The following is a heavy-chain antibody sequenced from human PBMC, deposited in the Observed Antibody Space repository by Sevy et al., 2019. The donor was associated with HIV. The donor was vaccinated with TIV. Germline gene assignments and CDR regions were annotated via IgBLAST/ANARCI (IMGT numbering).Heavy chain of an antibody. V-gene: IGHV3-23*01. J-gene: IGHJ4*02. Sequence: GGSLRLSCAASGFTFSSYAMSWVRQAPGKGLEWVSAISGSGGSTYYADSVKGRFTISRDKSKNTLYLQMNSLRAEDTAVYYCAKRGGQGLALYYFDYWGQGTLVTVSS. CDR2: ISGSGGST. D-gene: IGHD6-19*01. CDR3: AKRGGQGLALYYFDY. CDR1: GFTFSSYA.